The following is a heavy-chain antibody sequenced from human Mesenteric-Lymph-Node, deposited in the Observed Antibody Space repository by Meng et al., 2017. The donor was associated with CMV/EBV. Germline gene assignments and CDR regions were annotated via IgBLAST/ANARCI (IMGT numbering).Heavy chain of an antibody. CDR3: ARGDWKTGWFDP. V-gene: IGHV3-11*04. CDR1: GFTFTDYY. Sequence: GESLKISCVASGFTFTDYYMTWIRQAPGKGLEWVSFISRSATTIYYADSMKGRFTISRDNAKNSLYLQMSSLRVEDTAVYYCARGDWKTGWFDPWGQGTLVTVSS. D-gene: IGHD1-1*01. CDR2: ISRSATTI. J-gene: IGHJ5*02.